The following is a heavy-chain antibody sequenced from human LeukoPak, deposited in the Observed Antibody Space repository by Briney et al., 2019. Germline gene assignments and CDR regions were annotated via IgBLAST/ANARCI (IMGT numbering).Heavy chain of an antibody. J-gene: IGHJ4*02. D-gene: IGHD4-17*01. CDR3: AKGHSDFGTGFDL. V-gene: IGHV3-23*01. Sequence: GSLRLLWAASGFKFRDFSMRRVRQASGKGLEGFSVISASGGRTYSAESVKARFTISRDNSKNTLYLEMNSLTADDTAVYYCAKGHSDFGTGFDLWGQGTLVTVS. CDR1: GFKFRDFS. CDR2: ISASGGRT.